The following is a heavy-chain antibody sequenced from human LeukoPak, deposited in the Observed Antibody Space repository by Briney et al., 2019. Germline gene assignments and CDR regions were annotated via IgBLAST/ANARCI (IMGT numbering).Heavy chain of an antibody. Sequence: ASVKVSCKGSGYPFSSYGMTWVRQAPGQGLEWVGWISAYNGHTQYGQNVQGRVTMTTETSTTTAYLELRNLTSDDTAVYFCASGAYYPFDFWGQGTLVTVSS. CDR2: ISAYNGHT. CDR1: GYPFSSYG. D-gene: IGHD1-26*01. CDR3: ASGAYYPFDF. J-gene: IGHJ4*02. V-gene: IGHV1-18*01.